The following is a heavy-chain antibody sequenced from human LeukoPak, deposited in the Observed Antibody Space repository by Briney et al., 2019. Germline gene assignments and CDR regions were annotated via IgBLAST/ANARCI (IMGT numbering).Heavy chain of an antibody. CDR1: EFTFSDYY. CDR2: ISYRGDTK. V-gene: IGHV3-11*04. Sequence: GGSLXLSCAASEFTFSDYYMSWIRQAPGKGXXGXSYISYRGDTKYYADSVEGRFTISRDNSKNTLYLQMSSLRAADTAVYYCASSPSFTMIIPPYYWGQGTLVAVSS. CDR3: ASSPSFTMIIPPYY. D-gene: IGHD3-22*01. J-gene: IGHJ4*02.